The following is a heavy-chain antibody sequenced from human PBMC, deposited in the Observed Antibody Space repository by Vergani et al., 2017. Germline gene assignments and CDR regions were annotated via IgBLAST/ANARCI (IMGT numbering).Heavy chain of an antibody. V-gene: IGHV4-34*01. CDR1: GGSFSGYY. D-gene: IGHD6-6*01. CDR2: INHSGTT. Sequence: QVHLQQWGAGLLKPSETLSLTCAVYGGSFSGYYWSWIRQPPGKGLEWIGEINHSGTTNSNPSLKSRVTISVDTSKNQFSLKLSSVSAADTAVYYSARQPHRIAARAPYYSNVDVCGKGTTVTVSS. CDR3: ARQPHRIAARAPYYSNVDV. J-gene: IGHJ6*03.